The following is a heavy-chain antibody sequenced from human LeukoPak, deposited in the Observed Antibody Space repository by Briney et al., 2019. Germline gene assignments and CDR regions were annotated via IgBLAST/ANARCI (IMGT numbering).Heavy chain of an antibody. Sequence: GGSLRLSCAASGFTFSSYEMNWVRQAPGKGLEWVSYISSSGSTIYYADSVKGRFTISRDNAKNSLYLQMNSLRAEDTAVYYCASANIVVVPAANSNGMDVWGQGTTVTVSS. V-gene: IGHV3-48*03. J-gene: IGHJ6*02. CDR1: GFTFSSYE. D-gene: IGHD2-2*01. CDR3: ASANIVVVPAANSNGMDV. CDR2: ISSSGSTI.